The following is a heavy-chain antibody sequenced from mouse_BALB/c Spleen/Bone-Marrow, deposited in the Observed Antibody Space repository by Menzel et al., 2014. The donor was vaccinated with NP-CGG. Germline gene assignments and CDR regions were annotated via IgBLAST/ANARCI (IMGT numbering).Heavy chain of an antibody. D-gene: IGHD2-1*01. J-gene: IGHJ3*01. V-gene: IGHV1-69*02. CDR1: GYTFTSHW. CDR2: IYPSDSYT. CDR3: TSGNYAY. Sequence: VQLQQSVAELVRPGASVNLSCKASGYTFTSHWINWVKQRPGQGLEWIGHIYPSDSYTNYNQKFKDKATLTVDKSSSTAYMQLSSPTSEDSAVYYCTSGNYAYWGQGTLVTVSA.